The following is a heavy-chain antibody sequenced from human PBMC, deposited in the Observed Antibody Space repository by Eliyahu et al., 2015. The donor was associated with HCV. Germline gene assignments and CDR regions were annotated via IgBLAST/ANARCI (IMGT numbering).Heavy chain of an antibody. Sequence: EVQLVESGGGLVNPGGSXRLSCAASGFSFTTAWLRWVRQAPGKGLEWVARIRSIPDGATTDYAAPVKGRFTISRDDSMRTFYLQMNFLKTDDTAVYYCNTDTVVAAPDYWGQGVLVTVSS. V-gene: IGHV3-15*01. CDR3: NTDTVVAAPDY. CDR2: IRSIPDGATT. CDR1: GFSFTTAW. D-gene: IGHD2-15*01. J-gene: IGHJ4*02.